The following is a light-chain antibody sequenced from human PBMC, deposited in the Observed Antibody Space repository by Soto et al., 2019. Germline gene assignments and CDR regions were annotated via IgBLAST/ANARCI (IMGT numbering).Light chain of an antibody. CDR3: SSHTTSNTWV. V-gene: IGLV2-14*01. CDR2: AVT. CDR1: SSDVGAYDY. Sequence: QSALTQPASVSGSPGQSISISCTGTSSDVGAYDYVSWHQQYPGKAPKLIIYAVTNRPSGISDRFSASKSGNTASLAISGLQAEDEADYYCSSHTTSNTWVFGGGNKLTVL. J-gene: IGLJ3*02.